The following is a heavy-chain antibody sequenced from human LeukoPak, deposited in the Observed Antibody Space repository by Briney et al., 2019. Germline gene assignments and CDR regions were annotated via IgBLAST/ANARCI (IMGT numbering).Heavy chain of an antibody. CDR3: AKDGLIYGSGSYYGAFDI. D-gene: IGHD3-10*01. J-gene: IGHJ3*02. CDR1: GFTVSSSY. CDR2: IYSEGTT. V-gene: IGHV3-53*05. Sequence: PGGSLRLSCTGSGFTVSSSYMSWVRRAPGKGLEWVSLIYSEGTTYYADSVKGRFTISRDNAKNSLYLQMNSLRAEDTALYYCAKDGLIYGSGSYYGAFDIWGQGTMVTVSS.